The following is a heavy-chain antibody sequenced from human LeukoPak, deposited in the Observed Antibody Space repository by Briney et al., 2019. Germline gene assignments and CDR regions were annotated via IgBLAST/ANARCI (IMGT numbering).Heavy chain of an antibody. CDR2: IIPFFGTV. Sequence: SVKVSCKASGGTFSSYTITWVRQAPGQGLEWMGGIIPFFGTVNYAQKFQGRVTFTTDESTSTVYMELTSLRSEDTALYYCAAVKFRFQEEGYYMDVWGKGTTVTVSS. J-gene: IGHJ6*03. V-gene: IGHV1-69*05. CDR3: AAVKFRFQEEGYYMDV. CDR1: GGTFSSYT. D-gene: IGHD6-19*01.